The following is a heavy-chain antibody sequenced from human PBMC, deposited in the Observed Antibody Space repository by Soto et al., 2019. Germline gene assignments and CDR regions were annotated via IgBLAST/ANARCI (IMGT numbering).Heavy chain of an antibody. D-gene: IGHD5-12*01. CDR3: AKGDNLGPKTGYAFDP. V-gene: IGHV6-1*01. CDR1: GDSVSSNTAS. J-gene: IGHJ5*02. Sequence: SQSLSLTCAISGDSVSSNTASWNWIRQSPSRGLEWLGRTYFRSKWYNDYAVSVKSRIIINPDTSNNQFSLQLNSVTPEDTAVYFCAKGDNLGPKTGYAFDPWGQGIMVTVSS. CDR2: TYFRSKWYN.